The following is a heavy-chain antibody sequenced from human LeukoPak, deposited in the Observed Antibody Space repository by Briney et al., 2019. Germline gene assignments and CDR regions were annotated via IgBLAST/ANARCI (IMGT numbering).Heavy chain of an antibody. CDR3: ARDLQYYDFWSGYRPNWFDP. D-gene: IGHD3-3*01. CDR2: ISAYNGNT. V-gene: IGHV1-18*01. Sequence: ASVKVSCKASGYTFTSYGISWVRQAPGQGLEWMGWISAYNGNTNYAQKLQGRVTMATDTSTSTAYMELRSLRSNDTAVYYCARDLQYYDFWSGYRPNWFDPWGQGTLVTVSS. CDR1: GYTFTSYG. J-gene: IGHJ5*02.